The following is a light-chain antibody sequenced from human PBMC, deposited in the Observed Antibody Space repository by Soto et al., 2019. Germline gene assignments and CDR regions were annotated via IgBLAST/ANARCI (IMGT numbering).Light chain of an antibody. CDR1: SSDVGAYNF. Sequence: QSALTQPASVSGSPGQSITISCSGTSSDVGAYNFVSWYQQHPGKVPKLMIFEVSNRPSGVSNRFSGSKSGNMASLTISGLQAEDEADYSCSSYTTSSALVVFGGGTKLTVL. CDR3: SSYTTSSALVV. V-gene: IGLV2-14*01. CDR2: EVS. J-gene: IGLJ2*01.